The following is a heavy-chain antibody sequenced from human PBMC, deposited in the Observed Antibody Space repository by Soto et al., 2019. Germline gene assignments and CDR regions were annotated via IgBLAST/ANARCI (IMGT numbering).Heavy chain of an antibody. V-gene: IGHV3-30-3*01. CDR2: ISYAGSNK. CDR3: ARPLWRDDYNWGYFDL. Sequence: QVQLVESGGGVVQPGRSLRLSCAASGFTFSSYAMHWVRQAPGKGLEWVAVISYAGSNKYYADSVKGRFTISRDNSKNTLYLQRNSLRDEDTAVYYCARPLWRDDYNWGYFDLWGRGTLVTVSS. D-gene: IGHD4-4*01. J-gene: IGHJ2*01. CDR1: GFTFSSYA.